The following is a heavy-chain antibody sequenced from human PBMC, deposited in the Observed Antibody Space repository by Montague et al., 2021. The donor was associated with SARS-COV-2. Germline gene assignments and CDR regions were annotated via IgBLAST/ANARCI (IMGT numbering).Heavy chain of an antibody. Sequence: SLRLSCAASGFTFSSYWMSWVRQAPGKGLEWAANIKQDGSEKYYVDSVKGRFTISRDNAKNSLYLQMNSLRAEDTAVYYCAREGAVAGLYYYYGMDVWGQGTTVTVSS. V-gene: IGHV3-7*01. D-gene: IGHD6-19*01. CDR3: AREGAVAGLYYYYGMDV. J-gene: IGHJ6*02. CDR2: IKQDGSEK. CDR1: GFTFSSYW.